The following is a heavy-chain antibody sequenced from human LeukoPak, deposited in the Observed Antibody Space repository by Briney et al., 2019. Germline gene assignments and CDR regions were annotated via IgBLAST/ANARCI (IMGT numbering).Heavy chain of an antibody. CDR1: GFTFSSYG. D-gene: IGHD5/OR15-5a*01. CDR3: AKDSTYDP. J-gene: IGHJ5*02. CDR2: KSYDGSNK. V-gene: IGHV3-30*18. Sequence: PGGSLRLSCAASGFTFSSYGMHWVRQAPGKGLEWVAVKSYDGSNKYYADSVKGRFTISRDNSKNTLYLQMNSLRAEDTAVYYCAKDSTYDPWGQGTLVTVSS.